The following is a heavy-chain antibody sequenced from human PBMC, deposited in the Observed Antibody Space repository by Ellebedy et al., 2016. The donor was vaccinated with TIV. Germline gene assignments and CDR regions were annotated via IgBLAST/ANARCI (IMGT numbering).Heavy chain of an antibody. CDR3: TREPSDY. J-gene: IGHJ4*02. V-gene: IGHV3-7*04. CDR1: GFEFSTYW. CDR2: IKEDGSEK. Sequence: GESLKISCSASGFEFSTYWMSWVRQAPGKGLEWLANIKEDGSEKYYVASVKGRFTVSRDNAKSSLFLQMNSLRDDDTGVYYCTREPSDYWGQGTLVTVSS.